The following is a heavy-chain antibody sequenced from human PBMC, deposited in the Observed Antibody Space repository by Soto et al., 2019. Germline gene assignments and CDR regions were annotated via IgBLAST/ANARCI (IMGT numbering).Heavy chain of an antibody. CDR1: GGTFSSYT. D-gene: IGHD3-22*01. J-gene: IGHJ5*02. CDR2: FVPLFGSA. V-gene: IGHV1-69*01. Sequence: QVQLVQSGAEVKKPGSSVKVSCRASGGTFSSYTIVWVRQAPGQGLEWMGGFVPLFGSANIAQKFQGRVTLAADASTSTAYMELSSLTSEDSATYCCAREDDSSGHESWYARWGQGTVVNVP. CDR3: AREDDSSGHESWYAR.